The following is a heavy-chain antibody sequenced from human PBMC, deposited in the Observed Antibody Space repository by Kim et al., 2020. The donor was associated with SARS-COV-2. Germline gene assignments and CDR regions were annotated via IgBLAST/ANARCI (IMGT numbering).Heavy chain of an antibody. V-gene: IGHV1-3*01. CDR1: GYTFTSYA. J-gene: IGHJ5*02. D-gene: IGHD2-2*01. CDR3: ARGPFVVVPAAIFDWFDP. Sequence: ASVKVSCKASGYTFTSYAMHWVRQAPGQRLEWMGWINAGNGNTKYSQKFQGRVTITRDTSASTAYMELSSLRSEDTAVYYCARGPFVVVPAAIFDWFDPWGQGTLVPVSS. CDR2: INAGNGNT.